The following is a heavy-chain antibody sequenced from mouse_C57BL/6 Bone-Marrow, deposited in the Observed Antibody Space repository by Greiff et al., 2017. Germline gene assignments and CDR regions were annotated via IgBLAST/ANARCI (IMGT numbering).Heavy chain of an antibody. V-gene: IGHV14-4*01. J-gene: IGHJ4*01. CDR2: IDPGNGDT. Sequence: EVQRQQSGAELVRPGASVKLSCTASGFNIKDDYMHWVKQRPEQGLEWIGWIDPGNGDTEYASKFQGKATITADTSSNTAYMQLSSLTSEDTAVYYCAPYCARSVGLYAMDYWGQGTSVTVSS. CDR1: GFNIKDDY. D-gene: IGHD1-1*01. CDR3: APYCARSVGLYAMDY.